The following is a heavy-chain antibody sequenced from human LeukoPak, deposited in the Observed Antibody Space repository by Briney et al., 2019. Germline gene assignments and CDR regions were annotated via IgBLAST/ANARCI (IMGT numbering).Heavy chain of an antibody. CDR1: GGSISSSSYY. V-gene: IGHV4-39*01. Sequence: PSETLSLTCTVSGGSISSSSYYWGWIRQPPGKGLEWIGSIYDSGSTYYNPSPKSRVTISVDTSKNQFSLKLSSVTAADTAVYYCARANYDSSGYRRYYYYMDVWGKGTTVTVSS. J-gene: IGHJ6*03. D-gene: IGHD3-22*01. CDR3: ARANYDSSGYRRYYYYMDV. CDR2: IYDSGST.